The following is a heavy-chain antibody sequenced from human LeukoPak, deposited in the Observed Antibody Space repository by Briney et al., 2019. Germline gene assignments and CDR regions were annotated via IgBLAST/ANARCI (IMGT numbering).Heavy chain of an antibody. Sequence: ASVKVSCKASGGTFSSYSISWVRQAPGQGLEWMGRIIPILGIANYAQKFQGRVTITADKSTSTAYMELSSLRSEDTAVYYCARGWKYSGYEFFDYWGPRTLVTVSS. CDR3: ARGWKYSGYEFFDY. CDR1: GGTFSSYS. V-gene: IGHV1-69*04. D-gene: IGHD5-12*01. CDR2: IIPILGIA. J-gene: IGHJ4*02.